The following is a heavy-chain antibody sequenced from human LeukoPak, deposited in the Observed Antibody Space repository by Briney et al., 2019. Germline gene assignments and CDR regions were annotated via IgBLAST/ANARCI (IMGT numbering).Heavy chain of an antibody. CDR3: AKMATYYTGTRAFYNYFDF. CDR2: ISLEGINS. Sequence: GGSLRLSCAASGFTFSSYAMSGVRQAPGKGLEGLTLISLEGINSDFTGSVRGRFTISRENSRNTLYLQMSSLRAEDTAVYYCAKMATYYTGTRAFYNYFDFWGRGTLVTVSS. J-gene: IGHJ4*02. V-gene: IGHV3-30*10. D-gene: IGHD3-3*01. CDR1: GFTFSSYA.